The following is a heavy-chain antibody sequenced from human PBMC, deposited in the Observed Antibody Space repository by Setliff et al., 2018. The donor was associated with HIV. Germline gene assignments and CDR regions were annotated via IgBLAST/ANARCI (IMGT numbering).Heavy chain of an antibody. CDR2: IYTSRST. Sequence: SETLSLTCTVSGGSISSGSYYWSWIRQPAGKGLEWIGHIYTSRSTNYNPSLKSRVTISVDTSKNQFSLKLSSVTAADTAVYYCARSLWLGDIQHWGQGTLVTVSS. CDR1: GGSISSGSYY. CDR3: ARSLWLGDIQH. D-gene: IGHD2-21*01. V-gene: IGHV4-61*09. J-gene: IGHJ1*01.